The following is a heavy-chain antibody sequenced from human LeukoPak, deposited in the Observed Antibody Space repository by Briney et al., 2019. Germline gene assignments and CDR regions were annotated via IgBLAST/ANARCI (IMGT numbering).Heavy chain of an antibody. D-gene: IGHD3-10*01. CDR2: IYYSGST. CDR3: ARHYGP. CDR1: GGSISPYY. V-gene: IGHV4-59*08. J-gene: IGHJ4*02. Sequence: SETLSHTCTVSGGSISPYYWSWIRQPPGKGLEWIGSIYYSGSTYYNPSLKSRVTISVDTSKNQFSLKLNSVTATDTAVYYCARHYGPWGQGTLVTVSS.